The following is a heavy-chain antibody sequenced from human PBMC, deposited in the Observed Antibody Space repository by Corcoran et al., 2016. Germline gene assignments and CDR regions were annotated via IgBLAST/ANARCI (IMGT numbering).Heavy chain of an antibody. CDR3: ARVPRSAQLAMRLGLEV. J-gene: IGHJ6*02. D-gene: IGHD6-13*01. V-gene: IGHV1-18*01. CDR2: ISAYNGNT. CDR1: GYSFTNFG. Sequence: QVQLVQSGAEVKKPGASVKVSCKASGYSFTNFGINWVRQAPGQGLEWMGWISAYNGNTNYAQKLQGRVTMTTDTSTSTAYMELGSLTSDDTAVYYCARVPRSAQLAMRLGLEVWGQGTTVTVSS.